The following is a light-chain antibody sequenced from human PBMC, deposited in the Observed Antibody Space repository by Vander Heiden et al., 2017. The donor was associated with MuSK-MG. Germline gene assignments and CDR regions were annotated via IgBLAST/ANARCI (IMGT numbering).Light chain of an antibody. CDR1: QSISSY. CDR2: AAS. J-gene: IGKJ4*01. V-gene: IGKV1-39*01. CDR3: QISGT. Sequence: DIQMTQSPSSLSASVGDRVTITCRASQSISSYLNGYQQKPGKAPKLLIYAASSLQSGVPSRFSGSGSGTDFTRTISSLQPEDFGTYYGQISGTFGGGTKVXIK.